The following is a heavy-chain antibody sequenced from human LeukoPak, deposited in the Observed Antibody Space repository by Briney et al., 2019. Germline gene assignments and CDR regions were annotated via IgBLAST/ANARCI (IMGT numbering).Heavy chain of an antibody. CDR2: ISYDGSNK. Sequence: GGSLRLSCAASGFNFSSYGMHWVRQAPGKGLEWVAVISYDGSNKYYADSVKGRFTISRDNSKNTLYLQMNSLRAEDTAVYYCAKAKVWFGELLPTTGFDPWGQGTLVTVSS. J-gene: IGHJ5*02. CDR1: GFNFSSYG. V-gene: IGHV3-30*18. CDR3: AKAKVWFGELLPTTGFDP. D-gene: IGHD3-10*01.